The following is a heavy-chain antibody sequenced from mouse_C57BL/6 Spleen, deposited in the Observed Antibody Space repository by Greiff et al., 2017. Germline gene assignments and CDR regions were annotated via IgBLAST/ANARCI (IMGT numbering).Heavy chain of an antibody. J-gene: IGHJ4*01. V-gene: IGHV1-39*01. CDR1: GYSFTDYN. CDR3: VNDYDADLDYYAMDY. Sequence: EVHLVASGPELVKPGASVKISCKASGYSFTDYNMNWVKQSNGKSLEWIGVINPNYGTTSYNQKFKGKATLTVDQSSSTAYMQLNSLTSEDSAVYYCVNDYDADLDYYAMDYWGQGTSVTVSS. D-gene: IGHD2-4*01. CDR2: INPNYGTT.